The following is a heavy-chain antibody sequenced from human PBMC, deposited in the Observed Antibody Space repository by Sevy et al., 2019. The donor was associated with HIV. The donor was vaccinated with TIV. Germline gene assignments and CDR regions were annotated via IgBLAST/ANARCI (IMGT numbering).Heavy chain of an antibody. CDR2: ISWDGGST. CDR3: AKGDSSGYYRYYYYYGMDV. Sequence: GGSLRLSCAASGFTFDDYAMHWVRQAPGKGLEWVSLISWDGGSTYYADSVKGRFTISRDNSKNSLYLQMNSLRAEDIALYYCAKGDSSGYYRYYYYYGMDVWGQGTTVTVSS. V-gene: IGHV3-43D*03. CDR1: GFTFDDYA. D-gene: IGHD3-22*01. J-gene: IGHJ6*02.